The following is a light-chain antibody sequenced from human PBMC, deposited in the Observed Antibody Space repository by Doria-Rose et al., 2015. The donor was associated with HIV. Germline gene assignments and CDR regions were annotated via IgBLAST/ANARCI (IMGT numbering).Light chain of an antibody. Sequence: TQSPSTLSLSPGERATLSCRASQRVKSSYLAWYQQKPGQAPGLLIYDASTRATGIPDRFSGSGSGTDFTLTISRLEPEDVAVYYCQQYGTSRGTFGQGTRLEIK. CDR3: QQYGTSRGT. J-gene: IGKJ5*01. V-gene: IGKV3-20*01. CDR1: QRVKSSY. CDR2: DAS.